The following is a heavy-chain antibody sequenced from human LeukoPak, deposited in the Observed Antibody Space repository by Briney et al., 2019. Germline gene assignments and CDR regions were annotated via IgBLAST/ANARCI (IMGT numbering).Heavy chain of an antibody. J-gene: IGHJ6*04. CDR1: GGSISSYY. CDR2: IYDSGST. V-gene: IGHV4-59*01. CDR3: ARGFRGYSYGPLRYYYGTDV. D-gene: IGHD5-18*01. Sequence: SETLSLTCTVSGGSISSYYWSWIRQPPGKGLEWIGYIYDSGSTNYNPSLKSRVTISVDTSKKQFSLKLTSVTAADTAVYYCARGFRGYSYGPLRYYYGTDVWGKGTTVTVSS.